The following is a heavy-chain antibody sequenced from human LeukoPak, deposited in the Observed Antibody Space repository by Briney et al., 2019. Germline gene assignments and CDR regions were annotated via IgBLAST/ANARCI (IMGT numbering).Heavy chain of an antibody. CDR2: INPSNGET. J-gene: IGHJ1*01. V-gene: IGHV1-2*02. Sequence: ASVKVSCKASGYTFTSYAMNWVRQAPGQRLEWMAWINPSNGETKFAPRFQGRVTMTRDTSISTAYMELSSLRPDDTAVYYCARSQFRTTNSGAWGFQPWGQGTLVTVSS. CDR1: GYTFTSYA. D-gene: IGHD3-16*01. CDR3: ARSQFRTTNSGAWGFQP.